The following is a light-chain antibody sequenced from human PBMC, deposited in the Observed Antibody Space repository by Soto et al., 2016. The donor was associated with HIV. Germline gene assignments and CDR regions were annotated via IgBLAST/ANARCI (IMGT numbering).Light chain of an antibody. Sequence: DTQMIQSPSTLSASVGDRVTITCRASQSVSWWLAWYQQKPGKAPKLLMYKASTLESGVPLRFSGSGSGQNSLSPSAACSLMILQLINCQQYYDGWTFGQGTKV. CDR1: QSVSWW. V-gene: IGKV1-5*03. CDR2: KAS. CDR3: QQYYDGWT. J-gene: IGKJ1*01.